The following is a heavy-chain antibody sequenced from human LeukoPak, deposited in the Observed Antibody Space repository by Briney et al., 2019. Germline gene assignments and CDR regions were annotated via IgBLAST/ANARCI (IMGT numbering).Heavy chain of an antibody. CDR1: GIIFSNYW. CDR3: GRGYPVAAKDY. Sequence: GGSLRLSCAASGIIFSNYWMHWVRQVPGKGRVWVSHINNDGSTTSYADSVKGRFTISRDNARNTLYLQMNGLRPEDTAVYYCGRGYPVAAKDYWGQGTLVTVSS. CDR2: INNDGSTT. D-gene: IGHD2-15*01. J-gene: IGHJ4*02. V-gene: IGHV3-74*01.